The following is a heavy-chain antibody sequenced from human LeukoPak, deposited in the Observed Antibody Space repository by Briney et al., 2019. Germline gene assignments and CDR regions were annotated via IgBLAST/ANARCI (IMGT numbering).Heavy chain of an antibody. CDR3: ATKYGDYRY. Sequence: GGSLRFSCAASGFAFSSYAMSWVRQAPGKRLEWVSAISGSGGSTYYADSVKGRFTISRDNSKNTLYLQMNSLRAEDTAVYYCATKYGDYRYWGQGTLVTVSS. D-gene: IGHD4-17*01. CDR2: ISGSGGST. V-gene: IGHV3-23*01. CDR1: GFAFSSYA. J-gene: IGHJ4*02.